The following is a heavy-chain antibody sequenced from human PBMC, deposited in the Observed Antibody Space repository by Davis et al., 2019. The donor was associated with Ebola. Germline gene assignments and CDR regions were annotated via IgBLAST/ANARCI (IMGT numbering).Heavy chain of an antibody. D-gene: IGHD2-15*01. V-gene: IGHV3-23*01. CDR2: ISGSGGST. J-gene: IGHJ4*02. CDR3: AKTDCSGGSCYSVDY. CDR1: GFTFSSYA. Sequence: GESLKISCAASGFTFSSYAMSWVRQAPGKGLEWVSAISGSGGSTYYADSVKGRFTISRDNSKNTLYLQMNSLRAEDTGVYYCAKTDCSGGSCYSVDYWGQGTLVTVSS.